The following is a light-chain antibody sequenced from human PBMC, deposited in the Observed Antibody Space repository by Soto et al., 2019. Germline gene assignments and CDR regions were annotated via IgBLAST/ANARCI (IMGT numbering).Light chain of an antibody. CDR2: GAT. V-gene: IGKV3-20*01. Sequence: IVLTQAPGTLSLSRGERATLSCRASQSVSSTYLVWYQQKPGQAPRLLIYGATSRASGIPDRFSGSGSGTDFTLTISRLEPEDFAVYYCQQFGDSLTFGPGTKVDTK. J-gene: IGKJ3*01. CDR1: QSVSSTY. CDR3: QQFGDSLT.